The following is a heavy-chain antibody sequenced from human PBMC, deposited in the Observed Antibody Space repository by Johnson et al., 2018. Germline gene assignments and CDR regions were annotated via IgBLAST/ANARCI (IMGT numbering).Heavy chain of an antibody. CDR3: LRDGSGTLLHIMDV. Sequence: VQLLESGGGLVKPGGTLRLSCAASGFSFNSHNMNWVRQAPGKGLEWVSYITYDGSTTVYADSGKGRFTISRDNAENSLGRQMNSLRPEDTAGYFCLRDGSGTLLHIMDVWGQGTTVTVSS. J-gene: IGHJ6*02. D-gene: IGHD3-10*01. CDR2: ITYDGSTT. V-gene: IGHV3-21*01. CDR1: GFSFNSHN.